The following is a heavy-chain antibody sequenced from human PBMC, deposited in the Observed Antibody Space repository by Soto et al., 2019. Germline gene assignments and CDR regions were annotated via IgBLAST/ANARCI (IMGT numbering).Heavy chain of an antibody. J-gene: IGHJ4*02. D-gene: IGHD1-1*01. CDR2: INPNTGGI. Sequence: ASVKVSCKAYGYTFTAYQMHWVRQAPGQGLEWIGWINPNTGGIHYAQEFRDWVTMTRDTSISTAYIELSSLKSADTAVYYCARYNWNDGALDYWGQGTLVTVSS. CDR3: ARYNWNDGALDY. CDR1: GYTFTAYQ. V-gene: IGHV1-2*04.